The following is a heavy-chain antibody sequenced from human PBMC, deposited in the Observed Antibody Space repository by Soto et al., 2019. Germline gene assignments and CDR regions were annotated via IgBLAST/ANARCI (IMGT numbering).Heavy chain of an antibody. D-gene: IGHD2-15*01. CDR1: GGSISSGDYY. CDR2: IYYSGST. V-gene: IGHV4-30-4*01. Sequence: PSETLSLTCIVSGGSISSGDYYWSWIRQPPGKGLEWIGYIYYSGSTYYNPSLKRRVTTSIDTSKNQFFLNLNSVTAADTAVYYCAGEGRVKKATLDYGGRGTLVTVS. CDR3: AGEGRVKKATLDY. J-gene: IGHJ4*02.